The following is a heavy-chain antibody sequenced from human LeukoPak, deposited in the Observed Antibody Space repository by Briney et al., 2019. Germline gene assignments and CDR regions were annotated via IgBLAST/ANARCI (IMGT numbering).Heavy chain of an antibody. J-gene: IGHJ3*02. CDR3: ARDGFWMVRGESDAFDI. CDR1: GYTFTSYY. Sequence: GASVKVSCKASGYTFTSYYMHWVRQAPGQGLEWMGIINPSGGSTSYAQKFQGRVTMTRDTSTSTVCMELSSLRSEDTAVYYCARDGFWMVRGESDAFDIWGQGTMVTVSS. CDR2: INPSGGST. V-gene: IGHV1-46*01. D-gene: IGHD3-10*01.